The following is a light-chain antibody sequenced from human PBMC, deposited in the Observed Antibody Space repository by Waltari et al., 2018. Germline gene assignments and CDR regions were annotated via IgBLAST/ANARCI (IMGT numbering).Light chain of an antibody. CDR2: DVS. Sequence: QSALTQPASVSGSPGQSITISCTGTSSDVGGYNYVSWYQQHPGKAPKLMSYDVSKRPSGVSNRFSGSKSGTTASLTISGLQAEDEADYYCSSYTSSSTVVFGGGTKLTVL. J-gene: IGLJ2*01. V-gene: IGLV2-14*01. CDR3: SSYTSSSTVV. CDR1: SSDVGGYNY.